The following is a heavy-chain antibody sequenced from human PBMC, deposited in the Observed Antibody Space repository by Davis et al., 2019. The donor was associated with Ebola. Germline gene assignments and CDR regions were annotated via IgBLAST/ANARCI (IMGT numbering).Heavy chain of an antibody. CDR1: GYNFATYW. CDR2: IYPDDSDT. V-gene: IGHV5-51*01. CDR3: ARRGSSSWPEYFQH. J-gene: IGHJ1*01. Sequence: GGSLRLSCKRSGYNFATYWIGWVRQMPGKGLEWMGIIYPDDSDTRYSPSFQGQVTISADESISTAYLQWSSLKASDTAMYYCARRGSSSWPEYFQHWGQGTLVTVSS. D-gene: IGHD6-13*01.